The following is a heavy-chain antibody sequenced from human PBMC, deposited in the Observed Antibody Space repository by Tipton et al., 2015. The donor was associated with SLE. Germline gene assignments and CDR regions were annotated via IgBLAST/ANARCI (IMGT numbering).Heavy chain of an antibody. J-gene: IGHJ6*03. V-gene: IGHV4-34*01. CDR2: INHSGST. CDR3: ARDHRAAAGTYYYYYMDV. CDR1: GGSFSDYS. D-gene: IGHD6-13*01. Sequence: TLSLTCVVYGGSFSDYSWSWIRQSPGKGLEWIGEINHSGSTNYNPSLKSRVTISVDTSKNQFSLKLSSVTAADTAVYYCARDHRAAAGTYYYYYMDVWGKGTTVTVSS.